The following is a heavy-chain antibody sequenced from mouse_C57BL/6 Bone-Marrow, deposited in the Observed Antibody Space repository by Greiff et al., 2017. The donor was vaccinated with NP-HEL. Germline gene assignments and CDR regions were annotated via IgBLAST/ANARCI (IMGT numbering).Heavy chain of an antibody. Sequence: VQLQQSGPVLVKPGASVKMSCKASGYTFTDYYMNWVKQSPGQSLEWIGVINPYNGGTSYNQKFKGKATLTVDKSSSTAYMELNSLTSEDSAVYCGGSRVHYYGSSAMDYWGQGTSVTVSS. V-gene: IGHV1-19*01. CDR2: INPYNGGT. J-gene: IGHJ4*01. CDR3: GSRVHYYGSSAMDY. CDR1: GYTFTDYY. D-gene: IGHD1-1*01.